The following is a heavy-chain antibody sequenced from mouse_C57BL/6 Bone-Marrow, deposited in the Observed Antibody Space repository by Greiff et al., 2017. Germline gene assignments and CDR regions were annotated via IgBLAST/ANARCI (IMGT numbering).Heavy chain of an antibody. D-gene: IGHD2-10*02. J-gene: IGHJ4*01. CDR1: GFSLTSYG. Sequence: VQLQQSGPGLVQPSQSLSITCTVSGFSLTSYGVHWVRQSPGKGLEWLGVIWSGGSTDYNAAFISRLSISKDNSKGQVFFKMNSLQADDTAIYYCAKKEGYGNHLWAMDYWGQGTSVTVSS. CDR2: IWSGGST. CDR3: AKKEGYGNHLWAMDY. V-gene: IGHV2-2*01.